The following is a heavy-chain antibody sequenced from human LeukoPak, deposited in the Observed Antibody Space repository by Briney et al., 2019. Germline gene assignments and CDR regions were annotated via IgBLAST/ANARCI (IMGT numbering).Heavy chain of an antibody. CDR1: GFTFSSYE. Sequence: GGSLRLSCAASGFTFSSYEMNWVRQAPGKGLEWVSYISSSGSTIYYADSVKGRFTISRDNAKNSLYLQMNSLRAEDTAVYYCARRGYSYGYVENRYYYYYMDVWGKGTTVTVSS. CDR3: ARRGYSYGYVENRYYYYYMDV. J-gene: IGHJ6*03. D-gene: IGHD5-18*01. CDR2: ISSSGSTI. V-gene: IGHV3-48*03.